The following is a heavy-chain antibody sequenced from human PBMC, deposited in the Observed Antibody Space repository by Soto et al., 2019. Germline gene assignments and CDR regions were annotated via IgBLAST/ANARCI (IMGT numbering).Heavy chain of an antibody. D-gene: IGHD4-17*01. CDR3: ARRYGLDDFDI. Sequence: SETLSLTCAVYGGSFSGYYWSWIRQPPGKGLEWIGEINHSGSTNYNPSLKSRVTISVDTSKNQFSLKLSSVTAADTAVYYCARRYGLDDFDIWGQGTVVTVS. CDR1: GGSFSGYY. J-gene: IGHJ3*02. CDR2: INHSGST. V-gene: IGHV4-34*01.